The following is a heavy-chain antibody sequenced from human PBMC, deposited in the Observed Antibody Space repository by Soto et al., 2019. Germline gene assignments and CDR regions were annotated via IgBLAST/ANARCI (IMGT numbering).Heavy chain of an antibody. CDR1: GGSISSSSYY. V-gene: IGHV4-39*01. CDR2: GYYNGST. Sequence: QLQLQESGPGLVKPSATLSLTCTVSGGSISSSSYYWGWIRQPPGKGLEYIGSGYYNGSTYYSPSLKSRVNISVYTSKNQFSAKLSSVTAADTAVYYCASSTVRSNWYFDYWGQGSLVTVSS. J-gene: IGHJ4*02. D-gene: IGHD2-8*01. CDR3: ASSTVRSNWYFDY.